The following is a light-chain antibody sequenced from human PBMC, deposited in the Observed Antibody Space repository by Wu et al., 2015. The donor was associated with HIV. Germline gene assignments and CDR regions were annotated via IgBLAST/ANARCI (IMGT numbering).Light chain of an antibody. CDR1: QSINSNY. CDR3: QQYGSSPT. Sequence: EVVLTQSPGTLSLSPGERATLSCRAGQSINSNYLAWYQKKPGQAPRLLIFDASRRASGVPDRFSGSGSGTDFTLTISRLEAEDFVVYYCQQYGSSPTFGGGTKVEI. J-gene: IGKJ4*01. V-gene: IGKV3-20*01. CDR2: DAS.